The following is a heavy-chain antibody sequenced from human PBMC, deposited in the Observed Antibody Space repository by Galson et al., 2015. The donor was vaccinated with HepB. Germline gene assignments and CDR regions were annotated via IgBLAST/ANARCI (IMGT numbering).Heavy chain of an antibody. CDR3: ARDGDYYDSINYWFDP. CDR2: INTNTGNP. D-gene: IGHD3-22*01. Sequence: SVKVSCKASGYTFTSYAMNWVRQAPGQGLEWMGWINTNTGNPTYAQGFTGRFVFSLDTSVSTAYLQISSLKAEDTAVYYCARDGDYYDSINYWFDPWGQGTLVTVSS. V-gene: IGHV7-4-1*02. CDR1: GYTFTSYA. J-gene: IGHJ5*02.